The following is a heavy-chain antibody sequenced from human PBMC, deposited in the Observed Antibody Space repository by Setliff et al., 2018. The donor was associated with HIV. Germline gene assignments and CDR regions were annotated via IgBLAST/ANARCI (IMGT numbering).Heavy chain of an antibody. V-gene: IGHV4-4*02. J-gene: IGHJ6*02. CDR3: ARRLQFLEFLHGVGGLDV. CDR1: GGSVSSTNW. Sequence: PSEILSLTCAVSGGSVSSTNWWNWVRQPPGKGLEWIGEIFHSGTTYYNPSLKSRVTISVDTSKNQFSLKLSSATAADTAVYYCARRLQFLEFLHGVGGLDVWGQGTTVTVSS. D-gene: IGHD3-3*01. CDR2: IFHSGTT.